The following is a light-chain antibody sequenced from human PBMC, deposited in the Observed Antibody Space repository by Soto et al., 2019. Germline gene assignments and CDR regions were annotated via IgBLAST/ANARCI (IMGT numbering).Light chain of an antibody. CDR2: KAS. CDR3: QQYNSYSPWT. Sequence: DIQMTQSPCTLSASVGDRVTIPCRASQSISRGLAWYQQKPGKAPKLLIYKASSLESGVPSRFSGSGSGTEFTLIISSLQADNFATEYCQQYNSYSPWTFCQGTKVEIK. J-gene: IGKJ1*01. V-gene: IGKV1-5*03. CDR1: QSISRG.